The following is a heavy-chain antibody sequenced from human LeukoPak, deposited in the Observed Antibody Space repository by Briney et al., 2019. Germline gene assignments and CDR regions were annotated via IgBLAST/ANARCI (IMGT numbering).Heavy chain of an antibody. Sequence: GGSLRLSCAASGFTFSSYDMHWVRQATGKGLEWVSAIGTAGDTYYPGSVKGRFTISGENAKNSLYLQMNSLRAGDTAVYYCARGWFGELLSPPFDPWGQGTLVTVSS. CDR3: ARGWFGELLSPPFDP. CDR2: IGTAGDT. V-gene: IGHV3-13*01. CDR1: GFTFSSYD. J-gene: IGHJ5*02. D-gene: IGHD3-10*01.